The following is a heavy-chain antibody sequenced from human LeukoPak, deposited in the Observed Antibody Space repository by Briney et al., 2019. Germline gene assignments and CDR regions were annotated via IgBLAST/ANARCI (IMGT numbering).Heavy chain of an antibody. J-gene: IGHJ5*02. D-gene: IGHD2-2*01. CDR2: IIPIFGTA. V-gene: IGHV1-69*06. CDR1: GGTFSSYA. Sequence: SVKVSCKASGGTFSSYAISWVRQAPGQGLEWMGGIIPIFGTANYAQKFQGRVTITADKSTSTVYMELSSLRSEDTAVYYCARDVSDTKRSFDPWGQGTLVTVSS. CDR3: ARDVSDTKRSFDP.